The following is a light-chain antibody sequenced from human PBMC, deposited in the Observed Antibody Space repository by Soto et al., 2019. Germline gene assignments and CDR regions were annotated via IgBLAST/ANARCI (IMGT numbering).Light chain of an antibody. J-gene: IGLJ1*01. V-gene: IGLV2-8*01. CDR1: RSDVGGYNY. Sequence: QSVLTQPPSASGSPGQSVTISCTGTRSDVGGYNYVSWYQQHPGKAPKLMIYEVSKRPSGVPDRFSGSKSGNTASLTVSGLQAEDEADYYCSSYAGSNNSYVFGTGTKVTVL. CDR2: EVS. CDR3: SSYAGSNNSYV.